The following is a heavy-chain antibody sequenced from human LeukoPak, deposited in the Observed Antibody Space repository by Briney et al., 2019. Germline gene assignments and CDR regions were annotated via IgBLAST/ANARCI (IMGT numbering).Heavy chain of an antibody. CDR3: AREGRVSGYDFDC. D-gene: IGHD5-12*01. V-gene: IGHV3-74*03. CDR1: GFTFSSYW. J-gene: IGHJ4*02. CDR2: INSDGSSI. Sequence: GGSLRLSCAASGFTFSSYWMHWVRQAPGKGLGWVSRINSDGSSITYADSVKGRFTISRDNAKNTLFLQMNSLRVEDTAVYYCAREGRVSGYDFDCWGQGTLVTVSS.